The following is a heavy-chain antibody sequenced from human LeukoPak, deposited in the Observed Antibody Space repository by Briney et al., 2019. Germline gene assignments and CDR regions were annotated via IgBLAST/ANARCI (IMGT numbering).Heavy chain of an antibody. CDR3: ARAPGHYDNSIYFDM. V-gene: IGHV4-61*08. D-gene: IGHD3-22*01. CDR2: SHYSGST. CDR1: GGSISSGDYY. Sequence: SQTLSLTCTVSGGSISSGDYYWSWIRQPPGKGLEWIGYSHYSGSTNYNPSLQSRVTISVDTSKNQFSLKLNSVTAADTAVYYCARAPGHYDNSIYFDMWGQGTMVTVSS. J-gene: IGHJ3*02.